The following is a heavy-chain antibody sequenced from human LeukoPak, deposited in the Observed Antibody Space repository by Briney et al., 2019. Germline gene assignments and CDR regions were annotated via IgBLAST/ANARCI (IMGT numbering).Heavy chain of an antibody. Sequence: GGSLRLSCAASGFTFSSYSMNWVRQAPGKGLEWVSSISSSSSYIYYADSVKGRFTISRDNAKNSLYLQMNSLRAEDTAVYYCARDGRLFTFGYWGQGTLVTVSS. V-gene: IGHV3-21*01. J-gene: IGHJ4*02. D-gene: IGHD2/OR15-2a*01. CDR3: ARDGRLFTFGY. CDR1: GFTFSSYS. CDR2: ISSSSSYI.